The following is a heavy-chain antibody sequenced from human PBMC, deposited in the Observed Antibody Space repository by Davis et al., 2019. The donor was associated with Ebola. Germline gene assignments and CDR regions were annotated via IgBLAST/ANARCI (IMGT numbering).Heavy chain of an antibody. CDR1: EFTFTTYV. CDR3: ARDGMATIHPCDY. V-gene: IGHV3-30-3*01. CDR2: ISYDGDNS. Sequence: GESLKISCAASEFTFTTYVMHWVRQAPGKGLEWVAVISYDGDNSYYADSVKGRFTISRDKAKNSLYLQMNSLRAEDTAVYYCARDGMATIHPCDYWGQGTLVTVSS. J-gene: IGHJ4*02. D-gene: IGHD5-24*01.